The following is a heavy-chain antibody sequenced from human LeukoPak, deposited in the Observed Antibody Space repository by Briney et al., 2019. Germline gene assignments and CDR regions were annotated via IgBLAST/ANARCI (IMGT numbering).Heavy chain of an antibody. CDR2: ISPNGVIT. CDR3: AKDDAWLLYGN. V-gene: IGHV3-23*01. Sequence: GGTLRLSCAACGFTFSSYGMSWVRQAPGKGLEWVSGISPNGVITYYADSVKGRFTISRDNSKGTVYLQMNSLRPEDTAVYYCAKDDAWLLYGNWGRGTLVTVSS. J-gene: IGHJ4*02. CDR1: GFTFSSYG. D-gene: IGHD5-24*01.